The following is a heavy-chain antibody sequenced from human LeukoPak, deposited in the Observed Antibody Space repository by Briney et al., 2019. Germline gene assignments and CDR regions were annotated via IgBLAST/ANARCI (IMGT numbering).Heavy chain of an antibody. J-gene: IGHJ4*02. D-gene: IGHD6-13*01. Sequence: GASVKVSCKASGGTFSSYAISWVRQAPGQGLEWMGGIIPIFGTTNYAQKFQGRVTITADESTSTAYMELSSLRSEDTAVYYCARAGIAAAGTLDYWGQGTLVTVSS. CDR3: ARAGIAAAGTLDY. CDR1: GGTFSSYA. CDR2: IIPIFGTT. V-gene: IGHV1-69*13.